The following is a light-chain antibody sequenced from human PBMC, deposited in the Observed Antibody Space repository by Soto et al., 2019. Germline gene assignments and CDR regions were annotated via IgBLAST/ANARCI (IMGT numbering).Light chain of an antibody. CDR1: SSDVGGYDY. CDR2: DVT. CDR3: SSYTISSTLHVV. J-gene: IGLJ2*01. Sequence: QSALTQPASVSGSPGQSITISCTGTSSDVGGYDYVSWYQHHPGKAPKLMIYDVTNRPSRVSNRFSGSKSGNTASLTISGLQAEDESYYYCSSYTISSTLHVVFGGGTKVTVL. V-gene: IGLV2-14*03.